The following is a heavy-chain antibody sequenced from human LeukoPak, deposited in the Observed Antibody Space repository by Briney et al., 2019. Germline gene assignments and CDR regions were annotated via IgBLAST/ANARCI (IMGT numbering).Heavy chain of an antibody. J-gene: IGHJ6*03. CDR3: ARAGELRYMDV. D-gene: IGHD3-16*01. V-gene: IGHV3-48*03. Sequence: PGGSLRLSCAVTGFTFSSYGMHWVRQAPGKGLEWVSTIKGTGLTTYYADSVKGRFTISRDNAKNSLFLQMTSLRADDTAIYYCARAGELRYMDVWGKGTAVTVSS. CDR2: IKGTGLTT. CDR1: GFTFSSYG.